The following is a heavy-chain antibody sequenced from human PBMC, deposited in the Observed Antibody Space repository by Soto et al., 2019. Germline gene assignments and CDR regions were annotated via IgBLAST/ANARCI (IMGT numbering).Heavy chain of an antibody. CDR3: ARDPGEVLSVGDTSQTTKFDP. V-gene: IGHV1-18*01. D-gene: IGHD2-8*02. CDR1: GYTFTSYG. J-gene: IGHJ5*02. CDR2: ISAYNGNT. Sequence: GASVKVSCKASGYTFTSYGISWVRQAPGQGLEWMGWISAYNGNTNYAQKLQGRVTMTTDTSTSTAYMELRSLRSDDTAVYYCARDPGEVLSVGDTSQTTKFDPWGQGTLVTVSS.